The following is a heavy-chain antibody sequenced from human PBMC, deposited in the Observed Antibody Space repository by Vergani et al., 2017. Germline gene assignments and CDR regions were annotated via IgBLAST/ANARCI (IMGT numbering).Heavy chain of an antibody. CDR1: GFTFSSYS. CDR2: ISSSSSYI. Sequence: EVQLVESGGGLVKRGGSLRLSCAASGFTFSSYSMNWVRQAPGKGLEWVSSISSSSSYIDYSDSLKGRFTISRDNAKSSLYLQMNSLRAEDTGVYYCARDRYYRGSGSYPYFYYYGLDVWGQGTAVTVSS. CDR3: ARDRYYRGSGSYPYFYYYGLDV. V-gene: IGHV3-21*01. J-gene: IGHJ6*02. D-gene: IGHD3-10*01.